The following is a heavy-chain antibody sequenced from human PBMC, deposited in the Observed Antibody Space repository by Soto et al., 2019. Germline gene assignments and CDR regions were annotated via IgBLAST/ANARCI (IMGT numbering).Heavy chain of an antibody. CDR1: GFTFSSYW. D-gene: IGHD1-26*01. CDR3: ARRGPVSGLAY. J-gene: IGHJ4*02. CDR2: INPDESSS. V-gene: IGHV3-74*01. Sequence: EVQLVESGGGLVQPGGSLRLSCAASGFTFSSYWMHWVRQAPGKGLVWVSRINPDESSSTYADSVKGRFTISRDNAKNTLYLQMNSLRAEDTAVYYYARRGPVSGLAYWGQGTLVTVSS.